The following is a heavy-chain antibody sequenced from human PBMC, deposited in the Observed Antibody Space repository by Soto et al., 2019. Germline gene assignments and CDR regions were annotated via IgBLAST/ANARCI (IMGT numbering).Heavy chain of an antibody. Sequence: LRLSCAASGFTFSSYGMHWVRQAPGKGLEWVAVISYDGSNKYYADSVKGRFTISRDNSKNTLYLQMNSLRAEDTAVYYCAKDSNYGDRYPPSLSIHYWGQGPLVTVSS. V-gene: IGHV3-30*18. D-gene: IGHD4-17*01. CDR2: ISYDGSNK. CDR1: GFTFSSYG. CDR3: AKDSNYGDRYPPSLSIHY. J-gene: IGHJ4*02.